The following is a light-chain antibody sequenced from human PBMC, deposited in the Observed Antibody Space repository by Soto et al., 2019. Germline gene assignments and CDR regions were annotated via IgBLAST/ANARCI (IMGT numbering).Light chain of an antibody. CDR1: QSVLYSSNNKNY. Sequence: DVVMTQTPDSLAVPLGERATINCKSSQSVLYSSNNKNYLAWYQQKPGQPPKLLIYWASTRESGVPDRFSGSGSGTDFTLTISSLQAEDVAVYYCQQYYSTPLTFGGGTKVEI. CDR3: QQYYSTPLT. J-gene: IGKJ4*01. CDR2: WAS. V-gene: IGKV4-1*01.